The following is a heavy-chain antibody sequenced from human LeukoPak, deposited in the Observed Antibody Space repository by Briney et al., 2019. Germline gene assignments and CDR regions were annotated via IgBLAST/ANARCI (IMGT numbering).Heavy chain of an antibody. CDR3: VKDGMAVAGTAPLDY. J-gene: IGHJ4*02. CDR2: ISSSGDST. Sequence: GGSLRLSCSASGFTSSSYAMHWVRQAPGKGLEYVSVISSSGDSTYYTDSVKGRFTISRDNSRNTLYLQMSSLRPEDAAVYYCVKDGMAVAGTAPLDYWGQGTLVTVSS. CDR1: GFTSSSYA. V-gene: IGHV3-64D*09. D-gene: IGHD6-19*01.